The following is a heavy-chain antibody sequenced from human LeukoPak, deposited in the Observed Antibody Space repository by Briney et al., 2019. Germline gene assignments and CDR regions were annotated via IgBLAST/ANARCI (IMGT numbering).Heavy chain of an antibody. D-gene: IGHD1-20*01. CDR2: ISDSGGST. J-gene: IGHJ4*02. CDR3: AKGGRFEITGSFLDY. V-gene: IGHV3-23*01. Sequence: QSGGSLRLSCATFGFTFSSYAMNWVRQGPGKGLEWVSTISDSGGSTYYADSVKGRFTISRDSSKNTLYLQMNSLRADDTAVYYCAKGGRFEITGSFLDYWGQGTLVTVSS. CDR1: GFTFSSYA.